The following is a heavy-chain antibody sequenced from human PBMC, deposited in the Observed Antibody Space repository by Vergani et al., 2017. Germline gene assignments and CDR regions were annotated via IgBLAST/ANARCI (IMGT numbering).Heavy chain of an antibody. CDR2: ISYDGSNK. CDR1: GFTFSSYA. J-gene: IGHJ6*04. V-gene: IGHV3-30-3*01. D-gene: IGHD2-2*01. Sequence: QVQLVESGGGVVQPGRSLRLSCAASGFTFSSYAMHWVRQAPGKGLEWVAVISYDGSNKYYADSVKGRFTISRDNSKNTLYLQMNSLRAEDTAVYYCARDIRRYCSSTSCWVPMDVWGKGTTVTVS. CDR3: ARDIRRYCSSTSCWVPMDV.